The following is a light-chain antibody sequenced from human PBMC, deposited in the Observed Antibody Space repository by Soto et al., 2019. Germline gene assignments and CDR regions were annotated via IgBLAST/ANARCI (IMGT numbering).Light chain of an antibody. CDR3: QTWGTDIVV. Sequence: QSVLTQSPSASASLGASVKLTCTLSSGHSSYAIAWHQQQPEKGPRYLMKLNSDGSHSKGDGIPDRLSGSSSGAERYLTISSLQSEDEADYYCQTWGTDIVVFGGGTKLTVL. CDR1: SGHSSYA. CDR2: LNSDGSH. J-gene: IGLJ2*01. V-gene: IGLV4-69*01.